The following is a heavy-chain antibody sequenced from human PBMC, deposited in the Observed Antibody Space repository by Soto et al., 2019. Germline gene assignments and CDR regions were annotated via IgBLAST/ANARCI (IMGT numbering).Heavy chain of an antibody. V-gene: IGHV3-74*01. Sequence: GGSLRLSCAASGFIFKMYWMHWVRQSPGKGLVWISRIYNDGTYSDYADSVRGRFTISRDDVNDTLYLQMNNLRAEDSGLYYCTRGPRPISTGTGAYWGQGTQVTVSS. D-gene: IGHD3-10*01. CDR2: IYNDGTYS. J-gene: IGHJ4*02. CDR1: GFIFKMYW. CDR3: TRGPRPISTGTGAY.